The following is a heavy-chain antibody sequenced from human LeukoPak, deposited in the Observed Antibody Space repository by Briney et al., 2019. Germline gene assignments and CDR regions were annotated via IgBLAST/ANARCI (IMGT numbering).Heavy chain of an antibody. CDR1: GYTFTSYD. CDR3: AREPIVGATRYWFDP. Sequence: VASVKVSCKASGYTFTSYDINWVRQATGQGLEWMGWMNPNSGNTAYAQKFQGRVTMTRNTSISTAYMELSNLRSEDTAVYYCAREPIVGATRYWFDPWGQATLVTVSS. V-gene: IGHV1-8*01. J-gene: IGHJ5*02. CDR2: MNPNSGNT. D-gene: IGHD1-26*01.